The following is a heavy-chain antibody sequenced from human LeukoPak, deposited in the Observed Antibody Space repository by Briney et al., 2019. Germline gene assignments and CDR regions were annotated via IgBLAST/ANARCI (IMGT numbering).Heavy chain of an antibody. V-gene: IGHV3-23*01. CDR2: ISGSSGST. D-gene: IGHD1-1*01. J-gene: IGHJ4*02. CDR1: GFTLSSYW. Sequence: GGSLRLSCATSGFTLSSYWMHWVRQVPGKGLEWVSSISGSSGSTSYADSVKGRFTISRDNSKSTLYLQMNSLRAEDTAIYYCAKGHSTSYFDYWGQGTLVTVSS. CDR3: AKGHSTSYFDY.